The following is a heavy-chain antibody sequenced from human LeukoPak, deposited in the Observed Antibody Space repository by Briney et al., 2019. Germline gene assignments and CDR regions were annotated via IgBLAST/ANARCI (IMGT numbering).Heavy chain of an antibody. CDR3: AKVGSGYDRNFDY. V-gene: IGHV3-23*01. D-gene: IGHD5-12*01. Sequence: PGGSLRLSCAASGFTFSSYAMSWVRQAPGKGLEWVSANSGSGGSTYYADSVKGRFTISRDNSKNTLYLQMNSLRAEDTAVYYCAKVGSGYDRNFDYWGQGTLVTVSS. CDR1: GFTFSSYA. J-gene: IGHJ4*02. CDR2: NSGSGGST.